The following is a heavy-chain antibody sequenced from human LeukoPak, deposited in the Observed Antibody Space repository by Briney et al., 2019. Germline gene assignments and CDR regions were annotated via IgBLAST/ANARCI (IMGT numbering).Heavy chain of an antibody. Sequence: GGSLRLSCAASGFTFSSYSMNWVRQAPGKGLEWVSSSSSSSSHIYYADSVKGRFTISRDNAKNSLYLQMNSLRAEDTAVYYCARDVYSSGWYYDPWGQGTLVTVSS. CDR2: SSSSSSHI. D-gene: IGHD6-19*01. CDR1: GFTFSSYS. J-gene: IGHJ5*02. CDR3: ARDVYSSGWYYDP. V-gene: IGHV3-21*01.